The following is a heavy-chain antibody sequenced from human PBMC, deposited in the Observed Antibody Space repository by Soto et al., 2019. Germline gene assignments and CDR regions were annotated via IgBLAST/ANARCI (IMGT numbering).Heavy chain of an antibody. D-gene: IGHD5-12*01. CDR2: IYYSGST. V-gene: IGHV4-30-4*01. Sequence: QVQLQESGPGLVKPSQTLSLTCTVSGGSISSGDYYWSWIRQPPGKGLEWIGYIYYSGSTYYNPSLKSRFTISVDTSNNQFSLKLSSVTAADTAVYYCARPTVEMATIGVYDYWGQGTLVTVSS. CDR3: ARPTVEMATIGVYDY. J-gene: IGHJ4*02. CDR1: GGSISSGDYY.